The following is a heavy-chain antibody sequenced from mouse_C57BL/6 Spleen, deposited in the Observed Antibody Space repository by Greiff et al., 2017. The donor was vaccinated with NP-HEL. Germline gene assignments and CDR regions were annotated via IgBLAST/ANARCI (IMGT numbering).Heavy chain of an antibody. Sequence: QVQLQQSGPGLVQPSQSLSITCTVSGFSLTSYGVHWVRQSPGKGLEWLGVIWRGGSTDYNAAFMSRLSITKDNSKSQVFFKMNSLQADDTAIYYCAKNGGGTESPYFDYWGQGTTLTVSS. J-gene: IGHJ2*01. CDR1: GFSLTSYG. CDR3: AKNGGGTESPYFDY. CDR2: IWRGGST. D-gene: IGHD4-1*01. V-gene: IGHV2-5*01.